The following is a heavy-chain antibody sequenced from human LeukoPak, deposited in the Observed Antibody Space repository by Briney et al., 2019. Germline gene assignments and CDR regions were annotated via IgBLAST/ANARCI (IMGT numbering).Heavy chain of an antibody. Sequence: GGSLRLSCAASGFTFSSYAMHWVRQAPGKGLEWVAVISYDGSNIYYADSVKGRFTISRDNSKNTLYLQMNSMRAEDTAVYYCARGRALDYWGQGTLVTVSS. CDR2: ISYDGSNI. J-gene: IGHJ4*02. V-gene: IGHV3-30*04. CDR1: GFTFSSYA. CDR3: ARGRALDY.